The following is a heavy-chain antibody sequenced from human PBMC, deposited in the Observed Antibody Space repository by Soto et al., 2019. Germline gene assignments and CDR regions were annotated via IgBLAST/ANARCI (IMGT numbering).Heavy chain of an antibody. V-gene: IGHV1-46*01. CDR2: INPSGGST. CDR1: GYTFTSYY. Sequence: ASVKVSCKASGYTFTSYYMHWVRQAPGQGLEWMGIINPSGGSTSYAQKFQGRVTMTTDTSTSTAYMELRSLRSDDTAVYYCARERELPMVRGVITIFDYWGQGTQVTVSS. J-gene: IGHJ4*02. D-gene: IGHD3-10*01. CDR3: ARERELPMVRGVITIFDY.